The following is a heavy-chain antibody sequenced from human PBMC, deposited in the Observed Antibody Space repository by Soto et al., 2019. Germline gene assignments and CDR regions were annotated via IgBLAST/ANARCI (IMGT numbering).Heavy chain of an antibody. CDR2: IWYDGSNK. D-gene: IGHD3-22*01. CDR3: AREQGRTDMIDYYYGMDV. CDR1: GFTFSSYG. Sequence: GGSLRLSCAASGFTFSSYGMHWVRQAPGKGLEWVAVIWYDGSNKYYADSVKGRFTISRDNSKNTLYLQMNSLRAEDTAVYYCAREQGRTDMIDYYYGMDVWGQGTTVTVSS. J-gene: IGHJ6*02. V-gene: IGHV3-33*01.